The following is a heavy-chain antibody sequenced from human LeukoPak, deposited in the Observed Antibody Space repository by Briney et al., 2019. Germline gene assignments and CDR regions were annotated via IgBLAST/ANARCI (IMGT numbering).Heavy chain of an antibody. V-gene: IGHV4-39*07. Sequence: SETLSLTCTVSGGSISSSSYYWGWIRQPPGKGLEWIGSIYYSGSTYYNPSLKSRVTISVDTSKNQFSLKLSSVTAADTAVYYCAREGIFGVVTYYYYMDVWGKGTTVTVSS. D-gene: IGHD3-3*01. CDR2: IYYSGST. CDR3: AREGIFGVVTYYYYMDV. CDR1: GGSISSSSYY. J-gene: IGHJ6*03.